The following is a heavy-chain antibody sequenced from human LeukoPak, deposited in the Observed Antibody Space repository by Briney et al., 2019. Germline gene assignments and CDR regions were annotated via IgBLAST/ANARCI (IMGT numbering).Heavy chain of an antibody. Sequence: GGSLRLSCAASGSTFSSHTMNWVRQAPGKGLEWVSSISSSSSYIYYADSVKGRFTISRDNAKNSLYLQMNSLRAEDTAVYYCARDGLSPTYPNWFDPWGQGTLVTVSS. J-gene: IGHJ5*02. D-gene: IGHD2-2*01. CDR3: ARDGLSPTYPNWFDP. CDR2: ISSSSSYI. CDR1: GSTFSSHT. V-gene: IGHV3-21*01.